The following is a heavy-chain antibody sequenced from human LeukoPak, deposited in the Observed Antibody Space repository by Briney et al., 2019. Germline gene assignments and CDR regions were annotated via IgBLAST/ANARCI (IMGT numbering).Heavy chain of an antibody. CDR2: INPNSDDT. CDR1: GYTFTPYY. J-gene: IGHJ3*02. D-gene: IGHD3-9*01. Sequence: ASVKVSCKASGYTFTPYYVHWVRQAPGQGLEWMGWINPNSDDTNYAQKLQGRVTMTCDTSISTAYMELSRLRSDDTAVYYCASVGTIFSVHDAFDIWGQGTMVTVSS. V-gene: IGHV1-2*02. CDR3: ASVGTIFSVHDAFDI.